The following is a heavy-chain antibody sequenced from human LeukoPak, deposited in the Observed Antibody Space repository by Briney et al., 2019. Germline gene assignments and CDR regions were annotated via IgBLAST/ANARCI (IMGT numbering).Heavy chain of an antibody. V-gene: IGHV3-15*01. J-gene: IGHJ6*03. CDR2: IKSKTDGGKT. D-gene: IGHD6-13*01. Sequence: GGSLRLSCAASGFTFSNAWMSWVRQAPGKGLEWVGRIKSKTDGGKTDYAEPVKGRFTISRDDSKNTLYLQMNSLKTEDTAVYYCTTVLLSSSWPREYYYYYDYMDVWGKGTMVTVSS. CDR3: TTVLLSSSWPREYYYYYDYMDV. CDR1: GFTFSNAW.